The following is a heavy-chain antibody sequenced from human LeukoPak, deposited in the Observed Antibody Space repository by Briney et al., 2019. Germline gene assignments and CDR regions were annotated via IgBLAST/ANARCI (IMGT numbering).Heavy chain of an antibody. CDR3: ARVNYGSGVFDY. D-gene: IGHD3-10*01. J-gene: IGHJ4*02. CDR1: GGSISSYY. CDR2: IYTSGGT. V-gene: IGHV4-4*07. Sequence: PSETLSLTCTVSGGSISSYYWSWIRQPAGKGLEWIGRIYTSGGTNYNPSLKSRLTMSVDTSKYQFSLKLSSVTAADTAVYYCARVNYGSGVFDYWGQGPLVTVSS.